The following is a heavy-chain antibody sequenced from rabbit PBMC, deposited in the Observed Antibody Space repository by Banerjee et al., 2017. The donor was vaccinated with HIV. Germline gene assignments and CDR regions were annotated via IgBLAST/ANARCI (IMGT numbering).Heavy chain of an antibody. D-gene: IGHD2-1*01. Sequence: EESGGDLVKPGASLTLTCTASGFDFSSSDYMCWVRQAPGKGPEWIACIYTTDGSTYYANWVNGRFTISRSTSLNTVTLQMTSLTAADTATYFCARVITIPYYFDLWGPGTLVTVS. CDR3: ARVITIPYYFDL. CDR1: GFDFSSSD. J-gene: IGHJ4*01. V-gene: IGHV1S47*01. CDR2: IYTTDGST.